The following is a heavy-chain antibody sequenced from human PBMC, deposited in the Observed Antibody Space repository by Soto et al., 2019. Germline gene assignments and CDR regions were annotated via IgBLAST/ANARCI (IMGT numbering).Heavy chain of an antibody. J-gene: IGHJ6*02. V-gene: IGHV3-74*01. D-gene: IGHD3-9*01. CDR2: INSDGSST. CDR3: ARVRYFDWLSQPDYYGMDV. Sequence: GGSLRLSCAASGFTFSGYWMHWVRQAPGKGLVWVSRINSDGSSTSYADSVKGRFTISRDNAKNTLYLQMNSLRAEDTAVYYCARVRYFDWLSQPDYYGMDVWGQGTTVTVSS. CDR1: GFTFSGYW.